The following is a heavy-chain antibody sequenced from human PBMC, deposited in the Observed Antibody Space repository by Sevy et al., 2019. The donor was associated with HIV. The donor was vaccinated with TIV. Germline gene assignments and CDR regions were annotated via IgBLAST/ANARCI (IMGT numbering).Heavy chain of an antibody. J-gene: IGHJ1*01. V-gene: IGHV3-30-3*01. CDR2: ISFDGSNK. D-gene: IGHD1-1*01. Sequence: GSLRLSCAASGFTFTLYSMHWVRQAPGKGLEWVATISFDGSNKHYADSVKGRFTISRDNSQNSLYLQMNSLRTEDTAVYYCALERLSSDVAEYFQNWGQGTLVTFSS. CDR3: ALERLSSDVAEYFQN. CDR1: GFTFTLYS.